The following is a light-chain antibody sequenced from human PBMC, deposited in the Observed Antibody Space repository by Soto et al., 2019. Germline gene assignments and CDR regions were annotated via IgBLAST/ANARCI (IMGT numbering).Light chain of an antibody. CDR1: SRDIGGYDF. V-gene: IGLV2-14*03. CDR2: DVS. Sequence: QSALAQPASVSGSPGQSITISCAGSSRDIGGYDFVSWYQQHPGEVPKLIIFDVSGRPSGVSDRFSGSKSGDTASLTISGLQVEDEADYYCSSFSNSDTPYVFGTGTKLTVL. CDR3: SSFSNSDTPYV. J-gene: IGLJ1*01.